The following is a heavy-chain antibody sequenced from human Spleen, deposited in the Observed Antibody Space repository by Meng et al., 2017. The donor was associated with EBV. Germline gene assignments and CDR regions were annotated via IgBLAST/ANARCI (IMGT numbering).Heavy chain of an antibody. CDR3: TRGDL. J-gene: IGHJ4*02. CDR1: CYIFTKFG. Sequence: QVQRVQSGAEVKKPGASVNVSCKASCYIFTKFGINWVRHAPGQGLEWLGWISTYNDNANYAPALRDRVTMTTDTSANTVYLDLRNLLSDDTAVYYCTRGDLWGQGTLVTVSS. V-gene: IGHV1-18*01. CDR2: ISTYNDNA.